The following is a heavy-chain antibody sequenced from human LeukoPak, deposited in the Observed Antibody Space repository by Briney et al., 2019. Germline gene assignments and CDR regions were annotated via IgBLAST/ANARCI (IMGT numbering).Heavy chain of an antibody. Sequence: SDTLSLTCTVSGGSISSGGYYWSWIRQRPGKGLEWIGYIYYSGSTYYNPSLKSRVTISVDTSKNQFSLKLSSVTAADTAVYYCARESFQYYYGSGSSSFDYWGQGTLVTVSS. J-gene: IGHJ4*02. CDR3: ARESFQYYYGSGSSSFDY. CDR1: GGSISSGGYY. D-gene: IGHD3-10*01. CDR2: IYYSGST. V-gene: IGHV4-31*03.